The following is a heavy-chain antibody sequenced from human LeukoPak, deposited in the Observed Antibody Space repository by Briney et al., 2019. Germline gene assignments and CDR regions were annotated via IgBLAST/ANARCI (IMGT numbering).Heavy chain of an antibody. V-gene: IGHV4-59*01. J-gene: IGHJ5*02. Sequence: PSETLSLTCTVSGGPLSSYYWSWIRQPPGKGLEGVGYIYYSGSTNYNPSLKSRVTISVDTSKNQFSLKLSSVTAADTAVYYCGRLVVPAASDGGWFDPWGQGTLVTVSS. CDR1: GGPLSSYY. CDR3: GRLVVPAASDGGWFDP. D-gene: IGHD2-2*01. CDR2: IYYSGST.